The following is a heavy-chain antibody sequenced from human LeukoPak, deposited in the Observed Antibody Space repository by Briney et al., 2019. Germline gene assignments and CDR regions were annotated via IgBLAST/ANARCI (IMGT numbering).Heavy chain of an antibody. J-gene: IGHJ4*02. CDR3: AVDNVITTVTTDY. Sequence: SVKVSCKASGGTFSSYAISWVRQAPGQGLEWMGGIIPIFGTANYAQKFQGRVTITADESTSTAYMELSSLRSEDTAVYYCAVDNVITTVTTDYWGQGILVTVSS. V-gene: IGHV1-69*01. CDR1: GGTFSSYA. CDR2: IIPIFGTA. D-gene: IGHD4-17*01.